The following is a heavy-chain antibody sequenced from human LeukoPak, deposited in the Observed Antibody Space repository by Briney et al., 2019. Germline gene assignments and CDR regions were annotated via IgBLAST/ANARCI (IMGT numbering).Heavy chain of an antibody. CDR1: GFTFSSYA. Sequence: GGSLRLSCAASGFTFSSYAMSWVRQAPGKGLEWVSAISGSGGSTYYADSVKGRFTISRHNSKNTLYLQMNSLRAEDTAVYYCAGALSGSGGAFDIWGQGTMVTVSS. CDR3: AGALSGSGGAFDI. CDR2: ISGSGGST. D-gene: IGHD1-26*01. J-gene: IGHJ3*02. V-gene: IGHV3-23*01.